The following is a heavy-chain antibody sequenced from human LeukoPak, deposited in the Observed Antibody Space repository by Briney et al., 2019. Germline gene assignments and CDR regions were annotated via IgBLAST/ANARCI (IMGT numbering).Heavy chain of an antibody. Sequence: ASVKVSCKASGYTFTGYYMHWVRQAPGQGLEWMGWINPNSGGTNYAQKFQGWVTMTRDASISTAYMELSRLRSDDTAVYYCARERAAKRYFDYWGQGTLVTVSS. J-gene: IGHJ4*02. V-gene: IGHV1-2*04. CDR2: INPNSGGT. CDR1: GYTFTGYY. D-gene: IGHD2-15*01. CDR3: ARERAAKRYFDY.